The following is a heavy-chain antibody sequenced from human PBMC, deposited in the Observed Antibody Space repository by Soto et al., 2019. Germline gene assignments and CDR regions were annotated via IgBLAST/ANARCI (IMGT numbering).Heavy chain of an antibody. Sequence: PSETLSLTYLISGRTFSDYYWSWIRQPPGKGLEWIGEINHSGSTNYNPSLKSRVTISVDTSKNRFSLKLSSVTAADTAVYYCARGEGYSYGQNYYYYYGMDVWGQGTTVT. V-gene: IGHV4-34*01. D-gene: IGHD5-18*01. CDR2: INHSGST. CDR3: ARGEGYSYGQNYYYYYGMDV. CDR1: GRTFSDYY. J-gene: IGHJ6*02.